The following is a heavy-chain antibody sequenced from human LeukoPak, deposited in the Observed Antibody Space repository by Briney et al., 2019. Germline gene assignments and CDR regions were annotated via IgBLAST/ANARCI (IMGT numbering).Heavy chain of an antibody. J-gene: IGHJ4*02. D-gene: IGHD2-2*01. Sequence: PGGSLRLSCAASGFTFSSYAMHWVRQAPGKGLEWVAVISYEGSNKYYADSVKGRFTISRDNSKNTLYLQMNSLRAEDTAVYYCARALLRVVPAAPGYWGQGTLVTVSS. CDR1: GFTFSSYA. CDR3: ARALLRVVPAAPGY. V-gene: IGHV3-30-3*01. CDR2: ISYEGSNK.